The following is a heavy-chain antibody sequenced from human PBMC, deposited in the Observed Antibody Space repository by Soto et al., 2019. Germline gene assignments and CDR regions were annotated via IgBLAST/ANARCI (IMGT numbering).Heavy chain of an antibody. Sequence: QVQLVESGGGVVQPGRSLRLSCAASGFTFSHYGMHWVRQAPGKGLEWVAVIWYGGTNKYYSESVKGRFTISRDSSNNTLYLQMNSLRVEDTAIYYCSRDYSGWYDYWGRGTLVTVSS. CDR2: IWYGGTNK. CDR1: GFTFSHYG. CDR3: SRDYSGWYDY. D-gene: IGHD6-19*01. J-gene: IGHJ4*02. V-gene: IGHV3-33*01.